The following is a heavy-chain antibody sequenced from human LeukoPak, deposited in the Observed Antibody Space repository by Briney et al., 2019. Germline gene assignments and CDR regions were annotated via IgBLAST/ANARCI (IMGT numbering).Heavy chain of an antibody. Sequence: GGSLRLSCVASGFTFSSYGMHWVRQAPGKGLEWVAVISYDGSNKYYADSVKGRFTISRDNSKNTLYLQMNSLRAEDTAVYYCAKDAHDYGVFWGQGTLVTVSS. CDR1: GFTFSSYG. D-gene: IGHD4-17*01. V-gene: IGHV3-30*18. CDR3: AKDAHDYGVF. CDR2: ISYDGSNK. J-gene: IGHJ4*02.